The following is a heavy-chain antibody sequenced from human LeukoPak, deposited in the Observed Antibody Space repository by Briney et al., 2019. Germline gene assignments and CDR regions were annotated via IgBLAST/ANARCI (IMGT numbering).Heavy chain of an antibody. D-gene: IGHD3-10*02. V-gene: IGHV3-30*18. CDR2: ISYDGSNK. CDR3: AELGITMIGGV. CDR1: GFTFRSYG. Sequence: GGSLRLSCAASGFTFRSYGMHWVRQAPGKGLEWVAVISYDGSNKYYIDSVKGRFTISRDNAKNSLYLQMNSLRAEDTAVYYCAELGITMIGGVWGKGATVTISS. J-gene: IGHJ6*04.